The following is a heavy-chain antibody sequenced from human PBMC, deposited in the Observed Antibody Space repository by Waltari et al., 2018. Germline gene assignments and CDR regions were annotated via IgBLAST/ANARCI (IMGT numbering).Heavy chain of an antibody. J-gene: IGHJ4*02. D-gene: IGHD1-26*01. CDR2: IYNRGST. V-gene: IGHV4-59*02. CDR3: ARVRSSGSYYYFDY. CDR1: GDSVDCYW. Sequence: QVHLQESGPGLVKPSETLSITRAASGDSVDCYWWSWIRQPPGNGLEWIGYIYNRGSTNYNPSLLSRATISVDTSKNFFSLSVTSVTAADTAVYYCARVRSSGSYYYFDYWGQGILVTVSS.